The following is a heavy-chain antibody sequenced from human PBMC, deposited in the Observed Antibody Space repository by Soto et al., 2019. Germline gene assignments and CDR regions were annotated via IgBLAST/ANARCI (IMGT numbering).Heavy chain of an antibody. CDR3: ARTDEKLVVVAATIGTFDY. J-gene: IGHJ4*02. CDR1: GFTFSSYS. Sequence: GGSLRLSCAASGFTFSSYSMNWVRQAPGKGLEWVSSISSSSSYIYYADSVKGRFTISRDNAKNSLYLQMNSLRAEDTAVYYCARTDEKLVVVAATIGTFDYWGQGTLVTVSS. CDR2: ISSSSSYI. V-gene: IGHV3-21*01. D-gene: IGHD2-15*01.